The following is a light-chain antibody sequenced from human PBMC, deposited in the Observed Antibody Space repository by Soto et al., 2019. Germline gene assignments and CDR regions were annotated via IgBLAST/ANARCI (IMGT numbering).Light chain of an antibody. V-gene: IGKV1-9*01. J-gene: IGKJ5*01. CDR3: QQFNSYPIT. Sequence: IQLTQSASFLSASVGDRVTITCRASQGISTYLAWHQQKPGKAPKLLIYAASTLQSGVPSRFSGSGSGTEFTLTISSLQPEDFATYYCQQFNSYPITFAQRTRLEIK. CDR2: AAS. CDR1: QGISTY.